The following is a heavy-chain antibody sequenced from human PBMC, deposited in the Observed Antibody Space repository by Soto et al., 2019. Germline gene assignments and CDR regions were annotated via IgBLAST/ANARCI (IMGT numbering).Heavy chain of an antibody. CDR2: ISPKSGAT. D-gene: IGHD3-9*01. J-gene: IGHJ4*02. Sequence: ASVKVSCKASGYTFIDYYMHWVRQVPGQGFEWLGRISPKSGATNYAQKFQGRVTMAWDTSLNTAYMELSSLISEDTAVYYCARPPGYISDWYYFDLWGQGTLVTVSS. V-gene: IGHV1-2*02. CDR3: ARPPGYISDWYYFDL. CDR1: GYTFIDYY.